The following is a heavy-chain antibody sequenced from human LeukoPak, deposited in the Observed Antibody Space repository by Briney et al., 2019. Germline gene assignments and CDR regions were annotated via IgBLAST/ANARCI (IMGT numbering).Heavy chain of an antibody. J-gene: IGHJ4*02. CDR2: INPSGGST. CDR3: ARGSGFSSGWPNPPDY. D-gene: IGHD6-19*01. Sequence: ASVKVSCKASGYTFTSYYTHWVRQAPGQGLEWMGIINPSGGSTSYAQKFQGRVTMTRDTSTSTVYMELSSLRSEDTAVYYCARGSGFSSGWPNPPDYWGRGTLVTVSS. V-gene: IGHV1-46*01. CDR1: GYTFTSYY.